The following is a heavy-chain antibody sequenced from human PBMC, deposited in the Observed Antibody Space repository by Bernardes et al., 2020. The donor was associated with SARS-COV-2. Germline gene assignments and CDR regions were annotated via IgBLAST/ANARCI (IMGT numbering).Heavy chain of an antibody. CDR3: ARMKVEMATIGHYYYYGMDV. Sequence: SGPTLVKPTQTLTLTCTFSGFSLSTSGMCVSWIRQPPGKALEWLALIDWDDDKYYSTSLKTRPTISKDTSKNQVVLTMTNMDPVDTATYYCARMKVEMATIGHYYYYGMDVWGQGTTVTVSS. D-gene: IGHD5-12*01. J-gene: IGHJ6*02. V-gene: IGHV2-70*01. CDR1: GFSLSTSGMC. CDR2: IDWDDDK.